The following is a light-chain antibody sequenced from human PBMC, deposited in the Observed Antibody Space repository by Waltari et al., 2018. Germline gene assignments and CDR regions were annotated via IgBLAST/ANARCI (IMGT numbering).Light chain of an antibody. J-gene: IGLJ2*01. V-gene: IGLV2-14*01. CDR2: DVN. CDR3: DSYASENILL. CDR1: RSAIGGYDY. Sequence: QSALSQPASVSGSPGPATNIPFSGSRSAIGGYDYLSWYQQHPGKAPKLLIYDVNKRPSGVSDRFSGSKLGFTASLTISGLQAEDEADYYCDSYASENILLFGGGTKVTVL.